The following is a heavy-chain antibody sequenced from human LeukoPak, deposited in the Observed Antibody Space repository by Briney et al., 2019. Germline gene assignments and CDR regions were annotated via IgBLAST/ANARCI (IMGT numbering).Heavy chain of an antibody. D-gene: IGHD3-22*01. CDR1: GGSISSYY. V-gene: IGHV4-4*07. CDR2: IYTSGST. Sequence: SETLSLTYTVSGGSISSYYWSWIRQPAGKGLEWIGRIYTSGSTNYNPSLKSRVTRSVDTSKNQFSLKLSSVTAADTAVYYCARAESSTYYDSSGYSLDYYYGMDVWGQGTTVTVSS. J-gene: IGHJ6*02. CDR3: ARAESSTYYDSSGYSLDYYYGMDV.